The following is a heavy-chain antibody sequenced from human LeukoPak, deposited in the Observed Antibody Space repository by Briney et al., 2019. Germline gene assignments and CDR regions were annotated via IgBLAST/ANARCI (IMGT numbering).Heavy chain of an antibody. CDR1: GYSFTSYW. J-gene: IGHJ4*02. CDR2: IYPGDSDT. V-gene: IGHV5-51*01. D-gene: IGHD2-2*01. Sequence: GESLKISCKGSGYSFTSYWIGWVRQMPGKGLEWMGIIYPGDSDTRYSPSFQGQVTISADKSLSTAYLQWSSLKASDTAMYYCASRYCSSTSCPVGWGQGTLVTVSS. CDR3: ASRYCSSTSCPVG.